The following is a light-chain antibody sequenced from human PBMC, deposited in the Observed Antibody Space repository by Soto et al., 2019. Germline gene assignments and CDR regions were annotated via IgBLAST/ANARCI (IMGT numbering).Light chain of an antibody. J-gene: IGLJ3*02. CDR2: GNS. CDR1: SSNIGAGYD. V-gene: IGLV1-40*01. CDR3: QSYDSSLSGWV. Sequence: QSVLTQPLSVSGAPGQRVTISCTGSSSNIGAGYDVHWYQQLPGTAPKLLIQGNSNRPSGVPDRFSGSKSGTSASLAITGLQAEDEADYYCQSYDSSLSGWVFGGGTKLTVL.